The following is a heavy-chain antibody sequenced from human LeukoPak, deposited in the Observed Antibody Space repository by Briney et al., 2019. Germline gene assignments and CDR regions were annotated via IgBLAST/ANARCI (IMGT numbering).Heavy chain of an antibody. Sequence: ASVKISCKASGGTFSSYAISWVRQAPGQGLEWMGGIIPIFGTANYTQKFQGRVTITADESTSTAYMELSSLRSEDTAVYYCARGEASSSWYWVWFDPWGQGTLVTVSS. CDR2: IIPIFGTA. CDR1: GGTFSSYA. D-gene: IGHD6-13*01. V-gene: IGHV1-69*13. J-gene: IGHJ5*02. CDR3: ARGEASSSWYWVWFDP.